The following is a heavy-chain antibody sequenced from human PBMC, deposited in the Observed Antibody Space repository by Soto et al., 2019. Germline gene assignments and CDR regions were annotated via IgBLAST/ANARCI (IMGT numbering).Heavy chain of an antibody. CDR2: IYWDDDK. Sequence: QITLKESGPTLVKPTQTLTLTCTFSGFSLSTSGVTVGWIRQPPGKALEWLALIYWDDDKRYSPSLTSRLTITKEPSKNQAGLTITHMDPVDTATYYCAHSGSETSYFDYWGQGTLVAVSS. CDR1: GFSLSTSGVT. J-gene: IGHJ4*02. CDR3: AHSGSETSYFDY. D-gene: IGHD3-10*01. V-gene: IGHV2-5*02.